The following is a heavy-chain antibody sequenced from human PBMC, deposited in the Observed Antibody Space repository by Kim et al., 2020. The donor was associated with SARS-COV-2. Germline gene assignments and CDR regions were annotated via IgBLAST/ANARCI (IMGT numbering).Heavy chain of an antibody. CDR1: GYTFTSYA. V-gene: IGHV1-3*01. Sequence: ASVKVSCKASGYTFTSYAMHWVRQAPGQRLEWMGWINVGNGNTKYSQKFQGRVTITRDTSASTAYMELSSLTSEDTAVFYCARILAGDLGAFDIWGQGTMVTVSS. J-gene: IGHJ3*02. CDR3: ARILAGDLGAFDI. CDR2: INVGNGNT. D-gene: IGHD7-27*01.